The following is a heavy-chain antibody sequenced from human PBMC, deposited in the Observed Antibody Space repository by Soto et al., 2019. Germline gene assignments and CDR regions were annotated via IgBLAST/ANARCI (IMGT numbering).Heavy chain of an antibody. CDR1: GYGFSVHW. Sequence: WESLTTSLRCSGYGFSVHWVAWLRQMPGKGVEWVGIIYPGNSNTMYSPSFQGQVTISADTALSTTYLQWDTLKPSDTAIYFCASESHCDGGNCHIGGFDMWGQGTMVPVSS. CDR2: IYPGNSNT. CDR3: ASESHCDGGNCHIGGFDM. D-gene: IGHD2-15*01. V-gene: IGHV5-51*01. J-gene: IGHJ3*02.